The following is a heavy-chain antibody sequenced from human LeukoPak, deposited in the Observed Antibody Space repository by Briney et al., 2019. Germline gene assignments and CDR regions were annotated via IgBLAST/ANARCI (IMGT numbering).Heavy chain of an antibody. J-gene: IGHJ1*01. CDR2: ISGSGGST. V-gene: IGHV3-23*01. CDR3: AKEYPYIGYCSGGSCPGYFQH. Sequence: PGGSLRLSCAASGFTFSSYAMSWVRQAPGKGLEWVSAISGSGGSTYYADSVKGRFTISRDNSKNTLYLQMNSLRAEDTAVYYCAKEYPYIGYCSGGSCPGYFQHWGQGTLVTVSS. CDR1: GFTFSSYA. D-gene: IGHD2-15*01.